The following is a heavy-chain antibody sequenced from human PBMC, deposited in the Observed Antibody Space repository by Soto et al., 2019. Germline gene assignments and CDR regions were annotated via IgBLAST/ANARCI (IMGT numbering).Heavy chain of an antibody. D-gene: IGHD5-12*01. CDR2: ISSSGSSI. Sequence: PGGSLRLSCAASGFTFSDYYMSWIRQAPGKGLEWVSYISSSGSSINYADSVKGRFTISRDNAKNSLYLQMNSLRAEDTAVYYCARDPVDNGYERGWFDPWGQGTLVTVS. CDR1: GFTFSDYY. J-gene: IGHJ5*02. V-gene: IGHV3-11*01. CDR3: ARDPVDNGYERGWFDP.